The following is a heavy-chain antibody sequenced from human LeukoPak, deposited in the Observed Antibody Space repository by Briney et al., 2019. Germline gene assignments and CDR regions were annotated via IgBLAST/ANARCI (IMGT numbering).Heavy chain of an antibody. CDR3: ARDHPYYGIDV. CDR1: GFTFSSFD. J-gene: IGHJ6*02. CDR2: ITAGAT. Sequence: GGSLRLSCAASGFTFSSFDMHWVRQATGKGLEWVSAITAGATYYSGSVKDRFTISRENAKNSLYLQMNSLRAGDTAVYYCARDHPYYGIDVWGLGTTVSVSS. V-gene: IGHV3-13*01.